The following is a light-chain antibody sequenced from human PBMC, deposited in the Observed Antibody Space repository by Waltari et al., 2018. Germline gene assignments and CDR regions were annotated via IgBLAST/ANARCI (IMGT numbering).Light chain of an antibody. CDR1: NSHIGFYNF. CDR2: DVS. V-gene: IGLV2-14*03. J-gene: IGLJ2*01. CDR3: SSYTNANTVL. Sequence: SALTQPASVSGSPGQSITISCTGTNSHIGFYNFLSWYQQHPGKAPKLVIYDVSRWPSGVSHRFSGSKSGNTASLTISALQAEDEADYYCSSYTNANTVLFGGGTKVTVL.